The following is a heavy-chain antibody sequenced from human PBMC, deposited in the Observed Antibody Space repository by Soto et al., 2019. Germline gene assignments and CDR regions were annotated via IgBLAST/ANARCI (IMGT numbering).Heavy chain of an antibody. V-gene: IGHV1-18*01. D-gene: IGHD2-15*01. CDR3: AREGSYGWYDC. CDR2: ISGYNGNA. CDR1: GYTFSSHG. Sequence: QVQLVQSGAEVRKPGASVNVSCKASGYTFSSHGIIWVRQAPGQGLEWMGWISGYNGNAKYVQRFQGRVTMTTDTSTSTVYMDLRSLGSDDSAVYYCAREGSYGWYDCWGQGTLVTVSS. J-gene: IGHJ5*01.